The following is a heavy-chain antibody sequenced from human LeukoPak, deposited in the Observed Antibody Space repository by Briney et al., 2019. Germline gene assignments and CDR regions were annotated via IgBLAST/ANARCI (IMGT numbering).Heavy chain of an antibody. D-gene: IGHD6-19*01. CDR3: ARDRIWGSAWYRGAFDI. Sequence: PSETLSLTCAVYGGSFSGYYWSWIRQPPGKGLEWIGEINHSGSTNYNPSLKSRVTISVDTSKNQFSLKLSSVTAADTAVYYCARDRIWGSAWYRGAFDIWGQGTMVTVSS. V-gene: IGHV4-34*01. CDR1: GGSFSGYY. CDR2: INHSGST. J-gene: IGHJ3*02.